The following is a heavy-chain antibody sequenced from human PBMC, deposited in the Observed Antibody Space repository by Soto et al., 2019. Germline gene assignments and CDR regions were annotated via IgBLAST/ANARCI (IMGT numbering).Heavy chain of an antibody. CDR2: ISGYDGKK. Sequence: QVQLVQSGAEVKKPGASVKVSCKASGYTFTSYGISWVRQAPGQGLEWVGWISGYDGKKDYAQKFQDRVTMTTDTSTSTGYMDLRSLRSDDTAVYYCARHNSQWPNWFDPWGQGTLVTVSS. D-gene: IGHD1-1*01. J-gene: IGHJ5*02. V-gene: IGHV1-18*01. CDR1: GYTFTSYG. CDR3: ARHNSQWPNWFDP.